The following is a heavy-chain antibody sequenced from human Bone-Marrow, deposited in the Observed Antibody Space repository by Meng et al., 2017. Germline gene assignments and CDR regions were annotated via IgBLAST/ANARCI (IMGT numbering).Heavy chain of an antibody. CDR2: ISGSGGST. Sequence: GESLKISCAASGFTFSSYAMSWVRQAPGKGLEWVAAISGSGGSTYYADSVKGRFTISRDNSKNTLYLQMNSLRAEDTAVYYCAKDLYSSCWGPVDYFDYWGQGTLVTVSS. J-gene: IGHJ4*02. CDR1: GFTFSSYA. D-gene: IGHD6-13*01. CDR3: AKDLYSSCWGPVDYFDY. V-gene: IGHV3-23*01.